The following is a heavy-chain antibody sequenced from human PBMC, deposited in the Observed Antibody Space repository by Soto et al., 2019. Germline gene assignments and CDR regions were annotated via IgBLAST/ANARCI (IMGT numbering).Heavy chain of an antibody. D-gene: IGHD3-10*01. J-gene: IGHJ5*02. V-gene: IGHV3-43D*04. CDR1: GFTFDDYA. CDR2: ISWDGGST. CDR3: AKGLEDYYGSGSYPGWFDP. Sequence: DVQLVESGGVVVQPGGSLRLSCAASGFTFDDYAMHWVRQAPGKGLEWVSLISWDGGSTYYADSVKGRFTISRDNSKNSLYLQMNSLRAEDTALYYCAKGLEDYYGSGSYPGWFDPWGQGTLVTVSS.